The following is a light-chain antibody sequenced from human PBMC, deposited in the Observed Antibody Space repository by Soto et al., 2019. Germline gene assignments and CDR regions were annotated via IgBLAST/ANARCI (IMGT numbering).Light chain of an antibody. V-gene: IGKV3-11*01. CDR1: QSVSSY. CDR2: DAS. Sequence: EIVLTQSPATLSLSPGERATLSCRASQSVSSYLAWYQQKPGQAPRLLIYDASNRATGIPARLSGSGSGTDFTLTISSLEPEDVAVYYCQQRSNWLFTFGPGTKVDIK. CDR3: QQRSNWLFT. J-gene: IGKJ3*01.